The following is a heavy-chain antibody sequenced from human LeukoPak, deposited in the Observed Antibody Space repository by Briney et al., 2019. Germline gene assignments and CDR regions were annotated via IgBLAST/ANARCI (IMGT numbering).Heavy chain of an antibody. CDR3: SWSGEAD. Sequence: GGSLRLSCAASGFTVSSNYMSWVRRAPGKGLEWVADIKKDGSERYYVDSVKGRFTISRDNAKNSVFLQMNSLRVEDTAVYYCSWSGEADWGQGTLVTVSS. CDR1: GFTVSSNY. D-gene: IGHD3-3*01. CDR2: IKKDGSER. V-gene: IGHV3-7*01. J-gene: IGHJ4*02.